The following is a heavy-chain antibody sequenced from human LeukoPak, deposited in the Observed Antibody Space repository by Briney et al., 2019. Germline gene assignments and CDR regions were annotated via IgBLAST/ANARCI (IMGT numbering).Heavy chain of an antibody. V-gene: IGHV4-4*02. J-gene: IGHJ4*02. CDR3: AREGVTQFDY. CDR2: IYHSGST. Sequence: GSLRLSCAASGFTFSSYWMHWVRQAPGKGLEWIGEIYHSGSTNYNPSLKSRVTISVDKSKNQFSLKLSSVTAADTAVYYCAREGVTQFDYWGQGTLVTVSS. D-gene: IGHD3-10*01. CDR1: GFTFSSYW.